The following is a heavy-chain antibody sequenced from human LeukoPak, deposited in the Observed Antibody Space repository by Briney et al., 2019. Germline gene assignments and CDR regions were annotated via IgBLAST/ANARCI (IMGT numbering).Heavy chain of an antibody. CDR3: ARSYCGGDCSDGPFDY. J-gene: IGHJ4*02. Sequence: LVTVSCTASGGTFSSYAISWVRQAPGQGLEWMGGIIPIFGTANYAQKFQGRVTITADESTSTAYMELSSLRSEDTAVYYCARSYCGGDCSDGPFDYWGQGTLVTVSS. CDR2: IIPIFGTA. CDR1: GGTFSSYA. D-gene: IGHD2-21*02. V-gene: IGHV1-69*13.